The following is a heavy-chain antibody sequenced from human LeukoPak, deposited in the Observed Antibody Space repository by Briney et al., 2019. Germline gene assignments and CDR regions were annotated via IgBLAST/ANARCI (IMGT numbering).Heavy chain of an antibody. J-gene: IGHJ4*02. CDR3: ARETRGYGGNSLDY. Sequence: GGSLRLSCAASGFTFSNYAMSWVRQAPGKGLEWVSSISGYGGDTYYTDSVKGRFTISRDNAKNSLYLQMNSLRAEDTAVYYCARETRGYGGNSLDYWGQGTLVTVSS. V-gene: IGHV3-23*01. CDR2: ISGYGGDT. CDR1: GFTFSNYA. D-gene: IGHD4-23*01.